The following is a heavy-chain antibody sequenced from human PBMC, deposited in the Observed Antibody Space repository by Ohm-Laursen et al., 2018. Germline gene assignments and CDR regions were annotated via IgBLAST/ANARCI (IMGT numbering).Heavy chain of an antibody. Sequence: ASVKVSCKVSGYTLTELSIQWVRQAPGKGLEWMGGFDPEDAEIIYAQKFQGRVTMTEDTSTDTAYMELSSLRSEDTAVYYCAADQQVDTGVNWYFDLWGRGTLVTVSS. CDR3: AADQQVDTGVNWYFDL. J-gene: IGHJ2*01. V-gene: IGHV1-24*01. CDR1: GYTLTELS. D-gene: IGHD5-18*01. CDR2: FDPEDAEI.